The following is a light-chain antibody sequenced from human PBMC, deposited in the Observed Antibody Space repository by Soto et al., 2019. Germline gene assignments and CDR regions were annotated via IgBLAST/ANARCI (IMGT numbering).Light chain of an antibody. Sequence: TVLTQSPATLSLSPGERATLSCKASQSIGNSLGWFQQKPGQAPRLLIDDAFNRATGIPARFTGSGSGSDFTLTISSLVPEDFGVYYCRQRYNWPLTFGGGTKVEI. CDR1: QSIGNS. CDR3: RQRYNWPLT. V-gene: IGKV3-11*01. CDR2: DAF. J-gene: IGKJ4*01.